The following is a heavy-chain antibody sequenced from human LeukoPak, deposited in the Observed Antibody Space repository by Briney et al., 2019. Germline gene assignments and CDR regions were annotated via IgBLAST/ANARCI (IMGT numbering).Heavy chain of an antibody. CDR3: AVLGYCSSTSCYAEYFQH. D-gene: IGHD2-2*01. CDR1: GGTFSSYA. V-gene: IGHV1-69*13. Sequence: PRTSVKVSCKASGGTFSSYAISWVRQAPGQGLEWMGGIIPIFGTANYAQKFQGRVTITADESTSTAYMELGSLRSEDTAVYYCAVLGYCSSTSCYAEYFQHWGQGTLVTVSS. CDR2: IIPIFGTA. J-gene: IGHJ1*01.